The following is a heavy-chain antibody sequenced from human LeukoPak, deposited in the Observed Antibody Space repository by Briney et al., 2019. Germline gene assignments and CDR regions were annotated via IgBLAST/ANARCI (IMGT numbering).Heavy chain of an antibody. CDR3: TTPPAGYCSSTSCPDYYGMDV. V-gene: IGHV3-15*01. J-gene: IGHJ6*04. D-gene: IGHD2-2*01. Sequence: GGSLRLSCAASGFTLSNAWMSWVRQAPGKGLEWVGRNKSKTDRGTTDYAAPVKGRFTISRDDSKNTLYLQMNSLKTEDTAVYYCTTPPAGYCSSTSCPDYYGMDVWGKGTTVTVSS. CDR2: NKSKTDRGTT. CDR1: GFTLSNAW.